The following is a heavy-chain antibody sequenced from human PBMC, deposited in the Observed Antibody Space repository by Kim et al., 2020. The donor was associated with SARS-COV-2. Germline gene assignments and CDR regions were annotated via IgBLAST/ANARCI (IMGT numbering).Heavy chain of an antibody. CDR2: IRSKTYGGTT. V-gene: IGHV3-49*03. D-gene: IGHD4-17*01. CDR1: GFTFGDYA. CDR3: SRRATAVTTKGRIWFDP. J-gene: IGHJ5*02. Sequence: GGSLRLSCTASGFTFGDYAMSWFRQAPGKGLEWVGFIRSKTYGGTTEYAASVKDRVTISRDDSKSIAYLQMNSLRTDDTAMYYCSRRATAVTTKGRIWFDPWGQGTLVTVSS.